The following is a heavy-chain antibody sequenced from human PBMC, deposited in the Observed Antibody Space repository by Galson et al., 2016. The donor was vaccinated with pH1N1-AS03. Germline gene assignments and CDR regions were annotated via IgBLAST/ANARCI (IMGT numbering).Heavy chain of an antibody. CDR1: EFILSNYD. J-gene: IGHJ4*02. V-gene: IGHV3-13*01. CDR3: VKESPKEAGDY. D-gene: IGHD3-10*01. Sequence: SLRLSCAASEFILSNYDMHWVRQAPGKGLEWVSIIAAVGDISYADSVKGRFSISRDISKNTLYLQMNSLRVEDTAMFYCVKESPKEAGDYWGRGVMVTVSS. CDR2: IAAVGDI.